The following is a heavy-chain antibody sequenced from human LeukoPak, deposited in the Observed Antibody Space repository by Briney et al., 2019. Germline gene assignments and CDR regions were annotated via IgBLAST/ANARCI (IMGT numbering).Heavy chain of an antibody. Sequence: SETLSLTCTVSGGSICSSSYYWGWIRQPPGKGLEWIGSIYHSGSTYYNPSLKSRVTISVDRSKNQFSLKLSSVTAADTAVYYCARAPRLGEDYFDYWGQGTLVTVSS. J-gene: IGHJ4*02. V-gene: IGHV4-39*07. CDR3: ARAPRLGEDYFDY. D-gene: IGHD3-16*01. CDR1: GGSICSSSYY. CDR2: IYHSGST.